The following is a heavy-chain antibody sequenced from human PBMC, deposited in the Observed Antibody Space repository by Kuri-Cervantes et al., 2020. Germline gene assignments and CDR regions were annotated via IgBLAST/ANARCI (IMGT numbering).Heavy chain of an antibody. Sequence: ASVKVSCKASGGTFSSYAISWVRQAPGQGLEWMGGFDPEDGETIYAQKFQGRVTMTEDTSTDTAYMELSSLRSEDTAVYYCATSVIMGCSSTSCSIDYWGQGTLVTVSS. V-gene: IGHV1-24*01. CDR1: GGTFSSYA. CDR2: FDPEDGET. D-gene: IGHD2-2*01. J-gene: IGHJ4*02. CDR3: ATSVIMGCSSTSCSIDY.